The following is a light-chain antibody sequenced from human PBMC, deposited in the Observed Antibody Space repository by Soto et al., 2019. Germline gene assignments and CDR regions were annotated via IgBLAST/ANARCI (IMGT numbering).Light chain of an antibody. V-gene: IGLV4-69*01. Sequence: QSVLTQSPSASASLGASVKLTCTLSSGHSNYAIAWHQQQSEKGPRYLMKLNSDGSHSKGDGIPDRFSGSSSGAERYLTISSLQSEDEADYYCQTWCSGIVVFGGGTKVTVL. CDR3: QTWCSGIVV. J-gene: IGLJ2*01. CDR1: SGHSNYA. CDR2: LNSDGSH.